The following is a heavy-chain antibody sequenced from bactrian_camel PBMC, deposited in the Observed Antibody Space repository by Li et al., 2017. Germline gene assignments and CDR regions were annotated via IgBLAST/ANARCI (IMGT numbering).Heavy chain of an antibody. D-gene: IGHD8*01. CDR2: ITSDGGT. Sequence: HVQLVESGGGSVQAGGSQRLSCEVPEYGFCDYEMSWYRQAPEKEREFVSVITSDGGTRYAVSVKGRFAISKDNDKNTLYLQMNSLKPEDTAMYYCGAVTFDDNCVGSTPFANRGQGTQVTVS. CDR1: EYGFCDYE. J-gene: IGHJ4*01. V-gene: IGHV3S53*01. CDR3: GAVTFDDNCVGSTPFAN.